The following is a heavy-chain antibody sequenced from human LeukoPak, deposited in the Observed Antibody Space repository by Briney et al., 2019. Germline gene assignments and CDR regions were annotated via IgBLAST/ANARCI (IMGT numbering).Heavy chain of an antibody. CDR3: AIISAAGPYYFDY. CDR1: GYTFIGYY. CDR2: INPNSGGT. Sequence: ASVKVSCKASGYTFIGYYMHWVRQAPGQGLEWMGWINPNSGGTNYAQKFQGRVTMTRDTSISTAYMELSRLRSDDTAVYYCAIISAAGPYYFDYWGQGTRVTVSS. J-gene: IGHJ4*02. D-gene: IGHD6-13*01. V-gene: IGHV1-2*02.